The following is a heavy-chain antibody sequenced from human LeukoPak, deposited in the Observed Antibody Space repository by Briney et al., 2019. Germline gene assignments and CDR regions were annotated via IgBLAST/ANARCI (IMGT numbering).Heavy chain of an antibody. Sequence: SVKVSCKASGGIFSSYAISWVRQAPGQGLEWMGGIIPIFGTANYAQKFQGRVTITADKSTSTAYMELSSLRSEDTAVYYCARSYVYDSYYFDYWGQGTLVTVSS. CDR2: IIPIFGTA. J-gene: IGHJ4*02. CDR3: ARSYVYDSYYFDY. CDR1: GGIFSSYA. V-gene: IGHV1-69*06. D-gene: IGHD5/OR15-5a*01.